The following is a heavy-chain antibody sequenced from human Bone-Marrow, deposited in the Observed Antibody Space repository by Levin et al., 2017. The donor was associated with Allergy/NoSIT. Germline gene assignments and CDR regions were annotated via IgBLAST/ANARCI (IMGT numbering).Heavy chain of an antibody. CDR3: ARGGYGGYAYYYDSSGYYYVVTVGYYYDYGMDV. CDR1: GGSFSGYY. CDR2: INHSGST. J-gene: IGHJ6*02. D-gene: IGHD3-22*01. V-gene: IGHV4-34*01. Sequence: GSLRLSCAVYGGSFSGYYWSWIRQPPGKGLEWIGEINHSGSTNYNPSLKSRVTISVDTSKNQFSLKLSSVTAADTAVYYCARGGYGGYAYYYDSSGYYYVVTVGYYYDYGMDVWGQGTTVTVSS.